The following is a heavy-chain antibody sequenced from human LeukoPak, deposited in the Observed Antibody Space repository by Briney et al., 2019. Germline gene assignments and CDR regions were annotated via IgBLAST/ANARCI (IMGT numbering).Heavy chain of an antibody. CDR2: IYSGGST. D-gene: IGHD3-22*01. V-gene: IGHV3-53*01. CDR3: ARGERSSGGH. CDR1: GFTVGSNY. Sequence: GGSLRLSCAASGFTVGSNYMTWVRQAPGKGLEWVSVIYSGGSTYYADSVKGRFTISRDNSKNTVYLQMNSLRAEDTAVYYCARGERSSGGHWGQGTLVTVSS. J-gene: IGHJ4*02.